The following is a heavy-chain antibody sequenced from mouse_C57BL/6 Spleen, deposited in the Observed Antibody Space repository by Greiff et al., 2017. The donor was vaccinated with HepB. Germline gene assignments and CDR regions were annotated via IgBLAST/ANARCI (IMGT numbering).Heavy chain of an antibody. CDR3: ARMDNYDYDGGDY. D-gene: IGHD2-4*01. CDR2: IYPRDGST. V-gene: IGHV1-85*01. Sequence: VQLQQSGPELVKPGASVKLSCKASGYTFTSYDINWVKQRPGQGLEWIGWIYPRDGSTKYNEKFKGKATLTVDTSSSTAYMELHSLTSEDSAVYFCARMDNYDYDGGDYWGQGTTLTVSS. J-gene: IGHJ2*01. CDR1: GYTFTSYD.